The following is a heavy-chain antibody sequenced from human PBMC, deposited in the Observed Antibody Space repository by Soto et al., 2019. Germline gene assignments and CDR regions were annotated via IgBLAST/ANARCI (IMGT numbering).Heavy chain of an antibody. Sequence: VQLVESGGGVVQPGRSLRLSCAASGFTFNNYAMHWVRQAPGKGLEWLTVMSYDGSHKYYADSVKGRFTVSRDNSKNTLSLQMNSLRAEDTAAYYCARGDPGVGSLAYYYYGLDVWGQGTTVTVSS. J-gene: IGHJ6*02. CDR2: MSYDGSHK. CDR3: ARGDPGVGSLAYYYYGLDV. CDR1: GFTFNNYA. V-gene: IGHV3-30*04. D-gene: IGHD3-10*01.